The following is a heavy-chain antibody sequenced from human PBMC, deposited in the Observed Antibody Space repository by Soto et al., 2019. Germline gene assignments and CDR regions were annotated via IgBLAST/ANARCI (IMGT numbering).Heavy chain of an antibody. CDR3: GTGSYYPKFDF. V-gene: IGHV3-74*01. CDR1: GFSFSGHW. D-gene: IGHD1-26*01. J-gene: IGHJ4*02. CDR2: INTDGIST. Sequence: VGSLRLSCAASGFSFSGHWMQWVRQSPRKGLLWVARINTDGISTTYADSVKGRFTVSRDNARNTLYLEMSSLRNEDTAVYFCGTGSYYPKFDFRGQGTLVTVSS.